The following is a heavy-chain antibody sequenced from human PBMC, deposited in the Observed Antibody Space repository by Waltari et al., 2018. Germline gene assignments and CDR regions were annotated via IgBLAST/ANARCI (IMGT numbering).Heavy chain of an antibody. D-gene: IGHD6-19*01. CDR1: GYSVTSYW. V-gene: IGHV5-51*01. CDR3: ARHSYFPRRSSGFDY. J-gene: IGHJ4*02. CDR2: IYPGDADT. Sequence: EVQLVQSGAEVKKPGESLKITCTGSGYSVTSYWISWGRQMPGTDPEWKWIIYPGDADTSYTPSSQGQVPISADKSSSTADLQWSSLKASDTAMYYCARHSYFPRRSSGFDYWGQGTLVTVSS.